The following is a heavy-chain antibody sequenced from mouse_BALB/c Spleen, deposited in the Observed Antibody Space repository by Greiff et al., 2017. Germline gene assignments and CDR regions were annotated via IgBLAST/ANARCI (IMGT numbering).Heavy chain of an antibody. Sequence: VQLQQSGAELVRPGALVKLSCKASGFNIKDYYMHWVKQRPEQGLEWIGWIDPENGNTIYDPKFQGKASITADTSSNTAYLQLSSLTSEDTAVYYCARSTVPYAMDYWGQGTSVTVSS. CDR3: ARSTVPYAMDY. J-gene: IGHJ4*01. CDR1: GFNIKDYY. D-gene: IGHD1-1*01. V-gene: IGHV14-1*02. CDR2: IDPENGNT.